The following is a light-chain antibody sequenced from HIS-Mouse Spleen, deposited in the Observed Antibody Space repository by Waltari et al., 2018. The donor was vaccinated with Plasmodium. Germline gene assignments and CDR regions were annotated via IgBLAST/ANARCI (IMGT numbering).Light chain of an antibody. CDR1: SSDVGRYNL. CDR3: CSYAGSSTFVV. CDR2: EGS. J-gene: IGLJ2*01. Sequence: QSALTQPASVSGSPGQSITISCTGTSSDVGRYNLLSWYQQHPGNAPKLIIYEGSKRPSGVSNRFSGSKSGNTASLTISGLQAEDEADYYCCSYAGSSTFVVFGGGTKLTVL. V-gene: IGLV2-23*03.